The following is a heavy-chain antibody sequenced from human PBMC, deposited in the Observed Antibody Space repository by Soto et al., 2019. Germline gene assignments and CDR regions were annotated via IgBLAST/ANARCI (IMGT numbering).Heavy chain of an antibody. D-gene: IGHD6-19*01. CDR2: INPNSGGT. Sequence: ASVKVSSKASGYTFSGFYMHWVRQAPGQGLEWMGWINPNSGGTKSAEKFQGRVTMTRDTSISTAYMELSRLTSDHTAVYYCASDAVTGTAGLDFWGQGTKVTVSS. V-gene: IGHV1-2*02. CDR3: ASDAVTGTAGLDF. J-gene: IGHJ4*02. CDR1: GYTFSGFY.